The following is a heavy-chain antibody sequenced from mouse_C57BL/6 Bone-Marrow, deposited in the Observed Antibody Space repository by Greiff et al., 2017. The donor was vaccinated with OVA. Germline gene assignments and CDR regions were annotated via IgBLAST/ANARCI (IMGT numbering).Heavy chain of an antibody. CDR1: GYTFTDYE. CDR2: IDPETGGT. V-gene: IGHV1-15*01. D-gene: IGHD1-1*01. Sequence: QVQLQQSGAELVRPGASVTLSCKASGYTFTDYEMHWVKQTPVHGLEWIGAIDPETGGTAYNQKFKGKAILTADKSSSTAYMELRSLTSEDSAVYYCARSNGSPLFDYWGQGTTLTVSS. J-gene: IGHJ2*01. CDR3: ARSNGSPLFDY.